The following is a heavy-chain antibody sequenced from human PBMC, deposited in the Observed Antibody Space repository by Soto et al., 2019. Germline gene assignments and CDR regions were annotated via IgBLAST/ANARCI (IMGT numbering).Heavy chain of an antibody. CDR1: GCTFSIYA. CDR2: IIPIFGTA. J-gene: IGHJ4*02. D-gene: IGHD6-19*01. V-gene: IGHV1-69*06. Sequence: SVKVSCKASGCTFSIYAISWVRQAPGQGLEWMGGIIPIFGTANYAQKFQGRVTITADISTSTAYMELSRLRSEDTAVYYCAREEIAVAGTIYWGQGTLVTVSS. CDR3: AREEIAVAGTIY.